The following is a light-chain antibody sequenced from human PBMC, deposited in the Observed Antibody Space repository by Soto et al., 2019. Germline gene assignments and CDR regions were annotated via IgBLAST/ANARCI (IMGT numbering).Light chain of an antibody. J-gene: IGKJ4*01. V-gene: IGKV1-39*01. Sequence: DIHMTQSPSSLAAYVGDRVTITCRASQSISSYLNLYQQEPGKAPKFLIYAASTLHTGVPSRFSGGGSGTDFTLTITSLQPEDFATYYCQQVNVFPSTFGGGTKVDI. CDR1: QSISSY. CDR3: QQVNVFPST. CDR2: AAS.